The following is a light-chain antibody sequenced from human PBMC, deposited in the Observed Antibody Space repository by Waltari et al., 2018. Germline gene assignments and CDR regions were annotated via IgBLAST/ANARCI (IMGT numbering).Light chain of an antibody. CDR3: QQYNTYPPT. V-gene: IGKV1-16*02. J-gene: IGKJ4*01. Sequence: CRASQGINPYLARFQPEPGKAPKSLIHAASPLQSGVSSHFRGSGSGTDFTLTISSLQPEDCATYYRQQYNTYPPTFGGGTRVEI. CDR1: QGINPY. CDR2: AAS.